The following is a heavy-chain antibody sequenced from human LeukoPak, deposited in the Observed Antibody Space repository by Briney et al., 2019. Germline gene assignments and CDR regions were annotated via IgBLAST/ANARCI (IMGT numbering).Heavy chain of an antibody. J-gene: IGHJ6*03. V-gene: IGHV4-4*07. CDR3: ARLGSIAVAGNYYYYMDV. CDR1: GGSISSYY. Sequence: SETLSLTCTVSGGSISSYYWSWIRQPAGKGLEWIGRIYASGSTNYNPSLKSRVTMSVDTSKNQFSLKLSSVTAADTAVYYCARLGSIAVAGNYYYYMDVWGKGTTVTISS. CDR2: IYASGST. D-gene: IGHD6-19*01.